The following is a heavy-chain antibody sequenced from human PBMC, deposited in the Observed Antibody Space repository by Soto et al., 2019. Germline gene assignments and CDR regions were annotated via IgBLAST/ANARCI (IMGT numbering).Heavy chain of an antibody. Sequence: PGGSLRLCCAASGFRFSNYAMSWIRQAPGKGLEWVSAISGSGGSTYYADSVKGRFTISRDNSKNTLYLQMNSLRAEDTAVYYCAKDILGIAAMFGYYYYGMDVWGQGTTVTVSS. V-gene: IGHV3-23*01. CDR2: ISGSGGST. J-gene: IGHJ6*02. D-gene: IGHD6-13*01. CDR3: AKDILGIAAMFGYYYYGMDV. CDR1: GFRFSNYA.